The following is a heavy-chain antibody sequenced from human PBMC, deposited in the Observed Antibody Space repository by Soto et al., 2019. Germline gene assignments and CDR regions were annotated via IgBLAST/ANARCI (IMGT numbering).Heavy chain of an antibody. V-gene: IGHV3-30-3*01. Sequence: QVQLVESGGGVVQPGRSLRLSCAASGFSFNTYAFHWVRQAPGKGLEWVAVISYDVNNKHYADSVKGRFTISRDSSKNTLYLQMSVLREDDTAVYYCARDVLVVAAGIRYGMDVWGQGTTVTVS. D-gene: IGHD2-15*01. J-gene: IGHJ6*02. CDR3: ARDVLVVAAGIRYGMDV. CDR1: GFSFNTYA. CDR2: ISYDVNNK.